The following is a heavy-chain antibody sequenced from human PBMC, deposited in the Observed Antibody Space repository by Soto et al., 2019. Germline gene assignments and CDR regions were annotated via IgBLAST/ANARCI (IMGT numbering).Heavy chain of an antibody. CDR2: INAGNGNT. Sequence: QVQLVQSGAEVKKPGASVKVSCKASGYTFTSYAMHWVRQAPGQRLEWMGWINAGNGNTKYSQKFQGRVTITRDTSASTANMELSSLRSEDTAVYYCAREDWFDPWGQGTLVTLSS. V-gene: IGHV1-3*01. CDR1: GYTFTSYA. CDR3: AREDWFDP. J-gene: IGHJ5*02.